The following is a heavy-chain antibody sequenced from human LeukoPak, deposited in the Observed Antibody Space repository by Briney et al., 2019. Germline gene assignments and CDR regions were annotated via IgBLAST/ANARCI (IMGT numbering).Heavy chain of an antibody. CDR2: NSSSSRYL. V-gene: IGHV3-21*01. J-gene: IGHJ3*02. CDR3: ARGYSSSDHDAFDI. D-gene: IGHD6-6*01. Sequence: PGGSLRLSCAASGLAFSSDSMNWVREAPGKGVEWVSANSSSSRYLYYADSVKGRFTISRDNAKNSLSLQMNSLRAEDTAVYYCARGYSSSDHDAFDIWGQGTMATVSS. CDR1: GLAFSSDS.